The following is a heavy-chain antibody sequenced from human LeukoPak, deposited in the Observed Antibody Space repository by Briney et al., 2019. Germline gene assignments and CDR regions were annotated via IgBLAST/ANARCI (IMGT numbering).Heavy chain of an antibody. D-gene: IGHD3-22*01. CDR3: VVVVLNNWFDP. CDR2: IYYSGST. V-gene: IGHV4-39*01. J-gene: IGHJ5*02. CDR1: GGSFSGYY. Sequence: SETLSLTCAVYGGSFSGYYWGWIRQPPGKGLEWIGSIYYSGSTYYNPSLKSRVTISVDTSKNQFSLKLSSVTAADTAVYYCVVVVLNNWFDPWGQGTLVTVSS.